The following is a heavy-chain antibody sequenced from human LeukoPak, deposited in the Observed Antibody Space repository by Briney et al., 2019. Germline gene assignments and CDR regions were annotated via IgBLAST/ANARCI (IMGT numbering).Heavy chain of an antibody. CDR2: INHSGST. V-gene: IGHV4-34*01. D-gene: IGHD3-22*01. J-gene: IGHJ6*02. CDR3: ARTELIVVVTYYYYYGMDV. Sequence: PSETLSLTCAVYGGSFSGYYWSWIRQPPGKALEWIGEINHSGSTNYNPSLKSRVTISVDTSKNQFSLKLSSVTAADTAVYYCARTELIVVVTYYYYYGMDVWGQGTTVTVSS. CDR1: GGSFSGYY.